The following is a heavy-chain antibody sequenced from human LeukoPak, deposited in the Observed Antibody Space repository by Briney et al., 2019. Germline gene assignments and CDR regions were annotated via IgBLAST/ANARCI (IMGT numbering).Heavy chain of an antibody. CDR3: ARRSSGRSVDY. D-gene: IGHD6-19*01. V-gene: IGHV4-39*07. J-gene: IGHJ4*02. CDR1: GGSISIAHYF. CDR2: TYYDGST. Sequence: SETLSLTCTVSGGSISIAHYFWGWIRQPPGKGLEWIGSTYYDGSTYYNPSLKSRVTISRDTSKDQFSLRLSSVTAADTAVYYCARRSSGRSVDYWGQGTLVTVSS.